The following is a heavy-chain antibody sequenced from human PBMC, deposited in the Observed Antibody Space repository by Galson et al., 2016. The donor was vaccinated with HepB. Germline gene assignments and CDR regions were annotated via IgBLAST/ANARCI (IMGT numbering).Heavy chain of an antibody. CDR3: ARALEAAAGTNYYYFGLDA. CDR1: GYTFTSYD. J-gene: IGHJ6*02. V-gene: IGHV1-3*01. D-gene: IGHD6-13*01. CDR2: INGDTGNT. Sequence: SVKVSCKASGYTFTSYDINWVRQATGQRFEWMGWINGDTGNTKYSQKFQGRVTLTSDTAATTAYMELSSLRFEDTAVYYCARALEAAAGTNYYYFGLDAWGQGTAVIVSS.